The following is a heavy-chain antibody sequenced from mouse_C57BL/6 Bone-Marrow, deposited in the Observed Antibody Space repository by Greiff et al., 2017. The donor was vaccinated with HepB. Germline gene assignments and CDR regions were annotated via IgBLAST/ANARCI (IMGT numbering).Heavy chain of an antibody. V-gene: IGHV5-6*01. CDR1: GFTFSSYG. D-gene: IGHD1-1*01. CDR3: ARQDYGSSGGFAY. J-gene: IGHJ3*01. Sequence: EVQLVESGGDLVKPGGSLKLSCAASGFTFSSYGMSWVRQTPDKRLEWVATISSGGSYTYYPDSVKGRFTISRDNAKNTLYLQMSSLKSEDTAMYYCARQDYGSSGGFAYWGQGTLVTVSA. CDR2: ISSGGSYT.